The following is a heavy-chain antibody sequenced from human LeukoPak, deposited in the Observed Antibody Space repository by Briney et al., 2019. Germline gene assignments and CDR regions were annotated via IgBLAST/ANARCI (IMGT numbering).Heavy chain of an antibody. CDR3: ARRRGTGTMYAFDI. V-gene: IGHV4-4*02. Sequence: SGTLSLTCDVSGVSISSTNRWSWVRQPPGKGLEWIGEIHHSGSSNYNPSLKSRVTISVDTSKNQFSLKLSSVTAADTAVYYCARRRGTGTMYAFDIWGQGTMVTVSS. CDR1: GVSISSTNR. J-gene: IGHJ3*02. CDR2: IHHSGSS. D-gene: IGHD1-1*01.